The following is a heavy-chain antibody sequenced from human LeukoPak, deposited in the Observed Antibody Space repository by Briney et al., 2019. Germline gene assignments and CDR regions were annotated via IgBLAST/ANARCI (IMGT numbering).Heavy chain of an antibody. CDR2: ISGSGSST. Sequence: CGSLRLSCAASGFTFSSYAMSAVRQARGKGLDGVSAISGSGSSTYYADSVKGRFTISRDNSKNTLYLQMNSLRAEDTAVYYCAKGDDSRGYYPGGADYWGQGTLVTVSS. J-gene: IGHJ4*02. D-gene: IGHD3-22*01. V-gene: IGHV3-23*01. CDR3: AKGDDSRGYYPGGADY. CDR1: GFTFSSYA.